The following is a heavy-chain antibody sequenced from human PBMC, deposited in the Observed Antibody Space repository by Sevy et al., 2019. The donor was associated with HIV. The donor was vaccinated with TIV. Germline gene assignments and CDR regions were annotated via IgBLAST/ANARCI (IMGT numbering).Heavy chain of an antibody. J-gene: IGHJ2*01. D-gene: IGHD3-22*01. Sequence: GGSLRLSCAASGFTFSSYWMSWVRQAPGKGLEWVANIKQDGSEKYYVDSVKGRFTISRDNAKNSLYLQMNSLRAEDTAVYYCAREISSGYYRSYWYFDLWGRGTLVTVSS. CDR1: GFTFSSYW. V-gene: IGHV3-7*03. CDR2: IKQDGSEK. CDR3: AREISSGYYRSYWYFDL.